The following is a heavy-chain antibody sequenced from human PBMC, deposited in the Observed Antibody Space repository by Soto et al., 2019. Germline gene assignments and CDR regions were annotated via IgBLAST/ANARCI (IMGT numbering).Heavy chain of an antibody. CDR1: GFTFSSYA. J-gene: IGHJ6*02. CDR2: ISYDGSNK. V-gene: IGHV3-30-3*01. Sequence: HPGGSLRLSCAASGFTFSSYAMHWVRQAPGKGLEWVAVISYDGSNKYYADSVKGRFTISRDNSKNTLYLQMNSLRAEDTAVYYCARGGYEWLDYYYYYGMDVWGQGTTVTVSS. D-gene: IGHD6-19*01. CDR3: ARGGYEWLDYYYYYGMDV.